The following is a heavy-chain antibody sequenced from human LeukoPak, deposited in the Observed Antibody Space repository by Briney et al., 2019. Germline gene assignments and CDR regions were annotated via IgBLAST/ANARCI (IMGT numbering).Heavy chain of an antibody. V-gene: IGHV3-21*01. J-gene: IGHJ6*03. Sequence: PGGSLRLSCAASGFTFSSYSMNWVRQAPGKGLEWVSSISSSSSYIYYADSVKGRFTISRDNAKNSLYLQMNSLRAEDTAVYYCARDSSSPYYYYYYMDVWGKGITVTVSS. CDR3: ARDSSSPYYYYYYMDV. D-gene: IGHD6-13*01. CDR1: GFTFSSYS. CDR2: ISSSSSYI.